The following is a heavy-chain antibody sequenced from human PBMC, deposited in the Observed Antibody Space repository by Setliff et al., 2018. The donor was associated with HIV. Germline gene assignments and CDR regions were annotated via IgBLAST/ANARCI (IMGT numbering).Heavy chain of an antibody. CDR3: ARAAYSGTYVWEPATDL. CDR1: GASISSSSHH. CDR2: IYYTGST. D-gene: IGHD1-26*01. Sequence: SETLSLTCTVSGASISSSSHHWAWIRQPPGKGLEYIGNIYYTGSTHHNPSLESRLTILVDTSRNQFSLNLSSVTAADTAVYYCARAAYSGTYVWEPATDLWGRGTLVTVSS. V-gene: IGHV4-39*07. J-gene: IGHJ2*01.